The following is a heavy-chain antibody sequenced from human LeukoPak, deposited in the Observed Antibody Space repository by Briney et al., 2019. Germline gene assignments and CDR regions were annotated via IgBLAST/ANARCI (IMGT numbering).Heavy chain of an antibody. CDR2: GDHSGGT. D-gene: IGHD3-3*01. Sequence: PSETLSLTCAVYGGSFNGFYWSWIRQPPGKGLEWLGEGDHSGGTKYNPSLKSRVTISADSSKNQFSLRLSSVTAADTAVYYCARNGQSGFSFDPWGQGTLVTVSS. V-gene: IGHV4-34*01. CDR3: ARNGQSGFSFDP. J-gene: IGHJ5*02. CDR1: GGSFNGFY.